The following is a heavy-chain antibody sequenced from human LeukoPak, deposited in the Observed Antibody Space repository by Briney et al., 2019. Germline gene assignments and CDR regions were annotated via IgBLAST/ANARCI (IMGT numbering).Heavy chain of an antibody. CDR2: IKSKADGETI. V-gene: IGHV3-15*07. Sequence: GGSLRLSCEASGFTFTNAWMNWVRQAPGEGREWVGRIKSKADGETIDYAAPVKGRFTFSRDDSKNMLYLQMNSLKSEDTAVYYCSTLTSRGLSDSWGQGTLVTVSS. D-gene: IGHD1-20*01. CDR1: GFTFTNAW. J-gene: IGHJ4*02. CDR3: STLTSRGLSDS.